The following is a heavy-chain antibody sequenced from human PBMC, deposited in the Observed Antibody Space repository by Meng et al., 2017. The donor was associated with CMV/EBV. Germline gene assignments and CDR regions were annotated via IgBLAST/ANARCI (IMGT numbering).Heavy chain of an antibody. CDR2: ISSSSSYI. D-gene: IGHD7-27*01. V-gene: IGHV3-21*01. CDR3: ARESTGDWFDP. CDR1: GFTFSSYA. Sequence: VQLLESGGGLVQPGGSLRLSCAASGFTFSSYAMSWVRQAPGKGLEWVSSISSSSSYIYYADSVKGRFTISRDNAKNSLYLQMNSLRAEDTAVYHCARESTGDWFDPWGQGTLVTASS. J-gene: IGHJ5*02.